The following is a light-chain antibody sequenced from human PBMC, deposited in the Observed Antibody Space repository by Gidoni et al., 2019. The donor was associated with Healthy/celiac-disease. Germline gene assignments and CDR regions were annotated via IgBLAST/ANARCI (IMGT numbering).Light chain of an antibody. CDR1: SSDVGGYNY. CDR2: DVS. J-gene: IGLJ2*01. Sequence: QAALTQPASVSGSPGQSITISCPGTSSDVGGYNYVSWYQQHPDKAPKLMIYDVSNRPSGVSDRFSGSKSGNTASLTISGLQAGNEADYYCSSYTSSSTLVFGGGTKLTVL. CDR3: SSYTSSSTLV. V-gene: IGLV2-14*01.